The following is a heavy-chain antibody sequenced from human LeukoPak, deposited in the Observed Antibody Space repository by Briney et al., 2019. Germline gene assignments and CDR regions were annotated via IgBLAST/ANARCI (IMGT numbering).Heavy chain of an antibody. D-gene: IGHD3-9*01. CDR3: ARGGIRNYDILFNAFDI. V-gene: IGHV4-59*01. CDR1: GGSISSYY. Sequence: SETLSLTCTVSGGSISSYYWSWIRQPPGKGLEWIGYIYYSGSTNYNPSLKSRVTISVDTSKNQFSLKLSSVTAADTAVYYCARGGIRNYDILFNAFDIWGQGTMVTVSS. CDR2: IYYSGST. J-gene: IGHJ3*02.